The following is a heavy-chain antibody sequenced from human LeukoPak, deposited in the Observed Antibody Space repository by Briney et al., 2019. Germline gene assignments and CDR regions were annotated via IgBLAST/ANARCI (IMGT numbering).Heavy chain of an antibody. J-gene: IGHJ4*02. D-gene: IGHD4-23*01. Sequence: GGSLRLSCAASGFTFSNYAMSWVRQAPGKGLEWDSTISGSGGNTYYADSVKGRFTISRDNSKNTLYLQMNSLRAEDTAVYYCATPTTVVSYYWGQGALVTVSS. CDR2: ISGSGGNT. V-gene: IGHV3-23*01. CDR3: ATPTTVVSYY. CDR1: GFTFSNYA.